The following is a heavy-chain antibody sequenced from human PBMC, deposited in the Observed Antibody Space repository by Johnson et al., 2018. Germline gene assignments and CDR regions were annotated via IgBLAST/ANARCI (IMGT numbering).Heavy chain of an antibody. Sequence: QVQLVQSGAEVKKPGSSVKVSCKSSGGTFSSYPLSWVRQAPGQGLEWVGGIIPLFGTVNYAQNFQGRVTISADESTSTAYMELSSLRSEDTAVYYCAREYRVVVAASGLNWFDPWGQGTPVTVSS. CDR2: IIPLFGTV. J-gene: IGHJ5*02. CDR3: AREYRVVVAASGLNWFDP. V-gene: IGHV1-69*12. CDR1: GGTFSSYP. D-gene: IGHD2-15*01.